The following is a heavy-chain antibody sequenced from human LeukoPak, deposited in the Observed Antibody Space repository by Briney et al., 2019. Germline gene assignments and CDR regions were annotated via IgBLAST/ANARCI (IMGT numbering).Heavy chain of an antibody. D-gene: IGHD2-8*01. CDR1: GGSISSSRYY. V-gene: IGHV4-39*01. J-gene: IGHJ5*02. CDR3: ARRCTNGVCYTRDNWFDP. Sequence: SPTLSPTRTVAGGSISSSRYYWGWLRQPPGKGLEWIGSIYYRATTYYNPSLKRRVTISVDTSKNQFSLKLSSVAAADTAVYYCARRCTNGVCYTRDNWFDPWGQGTLVTVSS. CDR2: IYYRATT.